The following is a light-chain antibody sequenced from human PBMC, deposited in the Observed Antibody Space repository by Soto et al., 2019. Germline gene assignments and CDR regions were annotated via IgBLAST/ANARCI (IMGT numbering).Light chain of an antibody. CDR1: KNHVGGYNC. Sequence: QSVLTQSASLSGSPGQSITIPCTENKNHVGGYNCASWYQEPPGKAPKLMIYDVSNRPSGVSNRFSGSKSGNTASLTISGLQAEDEADYYCSSYTTDSTYVFGTGTKVTVL. CDR3: SSYTTDSTYV. CDR2: DVS. V-gene: IGLV2-14*01. J-gene: IGLJ1*01.